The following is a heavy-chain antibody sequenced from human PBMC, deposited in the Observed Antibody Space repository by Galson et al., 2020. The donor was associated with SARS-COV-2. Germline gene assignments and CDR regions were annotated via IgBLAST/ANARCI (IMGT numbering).Heavy chain of an antibody. CDR3: AKLQGLYYDSTHDAFDI. CDR1: GFTFNTYA. Sequence: TGGSLRLSCTASGFTFNTYAKSWVRQAPGKGLEWVSGISHNSRMTYYAESVKGRFTISRDNSKNTLYLQMNSLRAEDTAVYYCAKLQGLYYDSTHDAFDIWGQGTMVTVSS. CDR2: ISHNSRMT. J-gene: IGHJ3*02. D-gene: IGHD3-22*01. V-gene: IGHV3-23*01.